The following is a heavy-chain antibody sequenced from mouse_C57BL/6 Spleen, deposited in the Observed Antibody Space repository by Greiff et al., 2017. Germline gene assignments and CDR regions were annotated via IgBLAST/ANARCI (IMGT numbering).Heavy chain of an antibody. CDR1: GFNIKDYY. D-gene: IGHD4-1*02. J-gene: IGHJ4*01. Sequence: EVKLMESGAELVKPGASVKLSCTASGFNIKDYYMHWVKQRTEQGLEWIGRIDPEDGETKYAPNFQGKATITADTSSNTVYLQLSSLTSEDTAVYYCASSTGTNYAMDYWGQGTSVTVSS. CDR2: IDPEDGET. V-gene: IGHV14-2*01. CDR3: ASSTGTNYAMDY.